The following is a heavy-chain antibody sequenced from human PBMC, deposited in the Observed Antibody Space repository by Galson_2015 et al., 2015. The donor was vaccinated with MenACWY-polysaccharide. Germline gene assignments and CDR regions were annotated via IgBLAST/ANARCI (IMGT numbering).Heavy chain of an antibody. CDR1: GFTFSSYA. Sequence: SLRLSCAASGFTFSSYAIHWVRQAPGKGLEWVAVISYDGSNKYYADSVKGRFTISRDNSKNTMYLQMNSLRAEDTAVYYCARTYCSRTNCYGMDVWGQGTTVTVSS. V-gene: IGHV3-30-3*01. CDR2: ISYDGSNK. D-gene: IGHD2-2*01. CDR3: ARTYCSRTNCYGMDV. J-gene: IGHJ6*02.